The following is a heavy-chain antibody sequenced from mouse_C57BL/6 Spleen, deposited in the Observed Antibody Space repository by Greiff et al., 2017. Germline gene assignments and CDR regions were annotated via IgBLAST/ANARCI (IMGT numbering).Heavy chain of an antibody. J-gene: IGHJ3*01. V-gene: IGHV1-42*01. Sequence: VQLQQSGPELVKPGASVKISCKASGYSFTGYYMNWVKQSPEKSLEWIGEINPSTGGTTYNQKFKAKATLTVDKSSSTAYMQLKSLTSEDSAVYYCARRWDAWFAYWGQGTLVTVSA. CDR1: GYSFTGYY. D-gene: IGHD4-1*01. CDR3: ARRWDAWFAY. CDR2: INPSTGGT.